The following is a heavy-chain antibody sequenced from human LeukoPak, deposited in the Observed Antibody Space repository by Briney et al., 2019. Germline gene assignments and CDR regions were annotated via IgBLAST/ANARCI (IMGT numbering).Heavy chain of an antibody. D-gene: IGHD3-16*01. J-gene: IGHJ4*02. CDR2: ISYDGSIK. Sequence: PGRSLRLSCAASGFTFSNYAMHWVRQAPGKGLEWVAVISYDGSIKYYADSVKGRFTISRDNSKNTLYLQMNSLRAEDTAVYYCARTVYDYVWGSPLDYWGQGTLVTVSS. CDR3: ARTVYDYVWGSPLDY. CDR1: GFTFSNYA. V-gene: IGHV3-30*03.